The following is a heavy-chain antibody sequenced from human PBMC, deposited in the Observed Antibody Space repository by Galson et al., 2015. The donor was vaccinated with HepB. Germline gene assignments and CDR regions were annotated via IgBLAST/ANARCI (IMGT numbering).Heavy chain of an antibody. D-gene: IGHD3-3*01. V-gene: IGHV3-9*01. CDR1: GFTFDDYA. CDR2: ISWNSGSI. CDR3: VFLLCYDLKPLDY. J-gene: IGHJ4*02. Sequence: SLRLSCAASGFTFDDYAMNWVRQAPGKGLEWVSGISWNSGSIGYADAVNGRFTFSRDNANNSLYLQMNSLRDEDTAVYYCVFLLCYDLKPLDYWGQGTMVTVSS.